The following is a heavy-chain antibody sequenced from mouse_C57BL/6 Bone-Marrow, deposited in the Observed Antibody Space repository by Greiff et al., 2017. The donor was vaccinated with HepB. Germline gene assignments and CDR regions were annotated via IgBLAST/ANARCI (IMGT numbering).Heavy chain of an antibody. Sequence: QVHVKQPGAELVKPGASVKLSCKASGYTFTSYWMHWVKQRPGQGLEWIGMIHPNSGSTNYNEKFKSKATLTVDKSSSTAYMQLSSLTSEDSAVYYWAYYSKGTFAYWGQGTLVTVSA. J-gene: IGHJ3*01. CDR3: AYYSKGTFAY. CDR2: IHPNSGST. V-gene: IGHV1-64*01. CDR1: GYTFTSYW. D-gene: IGHD2-5*01.